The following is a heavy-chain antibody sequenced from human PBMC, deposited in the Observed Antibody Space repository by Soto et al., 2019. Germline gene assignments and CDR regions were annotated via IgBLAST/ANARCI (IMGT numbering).Heavy chain of an antibody. CDR3: ARVISYGYFEY. J-gene: IGHJ4*02. Sequence: SETLSLTCTVSGGSLTNYYWGWIRQPPGKGLEWIGYIFYNGSTYYNPSLKSRVTISVDTSKNQFSLKLSSVTAADTAVYYCARVISYGYFEYWGQGTLVTVSS. CDR1: GGSLTNYY. D-gene: IGHD1-26*01. CDR2: IFYNGST. V-gene: IGHV4-59*12.